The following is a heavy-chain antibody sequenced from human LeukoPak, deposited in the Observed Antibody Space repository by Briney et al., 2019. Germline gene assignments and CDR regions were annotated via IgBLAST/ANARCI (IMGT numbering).Heavy chain of an antibody. CDR2: IKQDGSEK. CDR3: ANKARAGRFDY. Sequence: GGSLRLSCAASGFTFSSYWMSWVRQAPGKGLEWVANIKQDGSEKYYVDSVKGRFTISRDNSKNTLYLQMNSLRAEDTAVYYCANKARAGRFDYWGQGTLVTVSS. D-gene: IGHD6-13*01. CDR1: GFTFSSYW. J-gene: IGHJ4*02. V-gene: IGHV3-7*01.